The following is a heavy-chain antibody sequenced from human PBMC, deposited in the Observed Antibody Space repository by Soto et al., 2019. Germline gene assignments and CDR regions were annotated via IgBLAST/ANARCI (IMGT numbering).Heavy chain of an antibody. J-gene: IGHJ4*02. CDR2: IYYSGST. D-gene: IGHD6-13*01. CDR3: AGSPPDFSGIASAGSFDH. Sequence: SETLSLTCTVSGGSISSYYWSWIRQPPGKGLEWIGYIYYSGSTNYNPSLKSRVPISVDTSKNQVSLKLSTVTAADMAVYSCAGSPPDFSGIASAGSFDHWGPGTLVPVSS. CDR1: GGSISSYY. V-gene: IGHV4-59*01.